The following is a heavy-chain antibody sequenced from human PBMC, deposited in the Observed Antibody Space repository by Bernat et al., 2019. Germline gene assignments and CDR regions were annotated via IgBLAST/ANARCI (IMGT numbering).Heavy chain of an antibody. J-gene: IGHJ4*02. CDR3: ARGDCSSGACYFRGLDF. CDR2: TYYRSKWYN. D-gene: IGHD2-15*01. V-gene: IGHV6-1*01. CDR1: GDSVSSNSAS. Sequence: QVRLQQSGPGLLKPSQTLSLSCAISGDSVSSNSASWNWIRQSPSRGLEWLGRTYYRSKWYNDYAVSVKSRINIKPDTSKNQFSLQLNSVTPEDTAVYYCARGDCSSGACYFRGLDFWGQGTLVTVSS.